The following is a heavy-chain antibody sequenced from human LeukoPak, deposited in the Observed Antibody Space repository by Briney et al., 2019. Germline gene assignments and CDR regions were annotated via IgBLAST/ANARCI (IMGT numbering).Heavy chain of an antibody. V-gene: IGHV3-21*01. Sequence: GGSLRLSCAASGLTFSTYSMTWVRQAPGKGLEWVSSISGSSNYIHYADSVRGRFTISRDNSKNTLYLQMNSLRAEDTAVYYCARERRELWFGELYEGAFDIWGQGTMVTVSS. CDR3: ARERRELWFGELYEGAFDI. CDR1: GLTFSTYS. D-gene: IGHD3-10*01. J-gene: IGHJ3*02. CDR2: ISGSSNYI.